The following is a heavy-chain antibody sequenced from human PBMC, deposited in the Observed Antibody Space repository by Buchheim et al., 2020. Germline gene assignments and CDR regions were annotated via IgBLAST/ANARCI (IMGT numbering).Heavy chain of an antibody. CDR1: GGSFSGYY. J-gene: IGHJ6*02. CDR2: INHSGST. Sequence: QVQLQQWGAGLLKPSETLSLTCAVYGGSFSGYYWSWIRQPPGKGLEWIGEINHSGSTNYNPSLTSRVTISVDTSKNQFFLKLSSVTAADTAVYYCASITGITMVRGVIIDGMDVWGRGTT. V-gene: IGHV4-34*01. D-gene: IGHD3-10*01. CDR3: ASITGITMVRGVIIDGMDV.